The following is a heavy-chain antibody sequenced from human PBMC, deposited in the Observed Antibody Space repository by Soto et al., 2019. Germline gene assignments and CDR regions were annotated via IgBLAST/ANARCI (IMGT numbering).Heavy chain of an antibody. J-gene: IGHJ6*02. CDR1: GGSISGGVYY. Sequence: SETLSLTCTVSGGSISGGVYYWSWIRQHPGKGLEWIGYIYYSGSTYYNPSLKSRVTISVDTSKNQFSLKLSSVTAADTAVYYCARAVVVVPAAMDVWGQGTTVTVSS. CDR3: ARAVVVVPAAMDV. CDR2: IYYSGST. D-gene: IGHD2-2*01. V-gene: IGHV4-31*03.